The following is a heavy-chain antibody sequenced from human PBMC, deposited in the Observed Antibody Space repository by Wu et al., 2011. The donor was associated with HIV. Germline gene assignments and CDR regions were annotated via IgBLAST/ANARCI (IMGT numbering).Heavy chain of an antibody. J-gene: IGHJ5*02. CDR1: GYTFTGYY. D-gene: IGHD1-7*01. CDR3: ARARGITGTTGWFDP. V-gene: IGHV1-2*02. CDR2: INPNSGGT. Sequence: QVQLVQSGAEVKKPGASVKVSCKASGYTFTGYYMHWVRQAPGQGLEWMGWINPNSGGTNYAKKFQGRVTMTRDTSISTAYMELSRLKSDDTAVYYCARARGITGTTGWFDPGAREPWSPSPQ.